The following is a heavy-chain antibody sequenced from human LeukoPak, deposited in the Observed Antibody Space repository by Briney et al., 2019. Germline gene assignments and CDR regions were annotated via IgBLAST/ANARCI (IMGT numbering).Heavy chain of an antibody. Sequence: PGGSLRLSCAASGFTFSNDWMHWLRHAPGRGLVWVSRINTDGSTKTYADSVKGRFTISRDNAKNTLYLQMNSLRVEDTAVYYCARGRGGSYHYWGQGTLVTVSS. CDR1: GFTFSNDW. J-gene: IGHJ4*02. CDR2: INTDGSTK. D-gene: IGHD1-26*01. V-gene: IGHV3-74*01. CDR3: ARGRGGSYHY.